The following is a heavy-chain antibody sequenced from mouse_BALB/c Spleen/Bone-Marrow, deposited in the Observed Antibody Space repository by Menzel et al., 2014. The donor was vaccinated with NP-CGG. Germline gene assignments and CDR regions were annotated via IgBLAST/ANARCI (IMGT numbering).Heavy chain of an antibody. D-gene: IGHD2-2*01. CDR1: GYTFTSYY. V-gene: IGHV1S56*01. CDR2: IYPGNVNT. J-gene: IGHJ4*01. CDR3: ARSRWDGYDDYAMDY. Sequence: VQLQQSGPELVKPGASVRISCKASGYTFTSYYIHWVKQRPGQGLEWIGWIYPGNVNTKYNEKFKGKATLTADKSSSTAYMQLSSLTSEDSAAYFCARSRWDGYDDYAMDYWGQGTSVTVSS.